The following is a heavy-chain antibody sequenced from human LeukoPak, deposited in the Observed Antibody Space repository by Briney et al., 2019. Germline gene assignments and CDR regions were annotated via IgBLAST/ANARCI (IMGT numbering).Heavy chain of an antibody. CDR3: ARDVGATGDY. V-gene: IGHV3-53*01. CDR2: IYSGGST. Sequence: PGGSLRLSCAASGFTFSSNYMSWVRQAPGKGLEWVSVIYSGGSTYYANSVKGRFTISRDNSKKTLYLQMNSLRAEDTAVYYCARDVGATGDYWGQGTLVTVSS. J-gene: IGHJ4*02. D-gene: IGHD1-26*01. CDR1: GFTFSSNY.